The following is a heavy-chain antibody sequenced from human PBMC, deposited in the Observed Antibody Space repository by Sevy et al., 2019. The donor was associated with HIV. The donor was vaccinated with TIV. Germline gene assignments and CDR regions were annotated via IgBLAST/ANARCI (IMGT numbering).Heavy chain of an antibody. CDR2: INYSGST. CDR1: GGSITNNNYY. Sequence: SETLSLTCTVSGGSITNNNYYWGWIRQSPGKGLEWIGTINYSGSTDYNPSLKSRVTVSVDTSKNQISLRLSSVTAADTAGYYCARHSLFTIFGVVIDPKMYYFDYWGQGTLVTVSS. V-gene: IGHV4-39*01. CDR3: ARHSLFTIFGVVIDPKMYYFDY. J-gene: IGHJ4*02. D-gene: IGHD3-3*01.